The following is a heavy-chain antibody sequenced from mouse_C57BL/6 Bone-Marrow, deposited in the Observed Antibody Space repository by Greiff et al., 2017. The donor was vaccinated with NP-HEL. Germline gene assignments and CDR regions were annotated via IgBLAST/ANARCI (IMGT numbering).Heavy chain of an antibody. D-gene: IGHD3-1*01. J-gene: IGHJ3*01. CDR3: ARRRGISDFGGLAY. Sequence: VQLQQPGAELVKPGASVKLSCKASGYTFTSYWMQWVKQRPGQGLEWIGEIDPSDSYTNYNQKFKGKATLTVDTSSSTAYMQLSSLTSEDSAVYYWARRRGISDFGGLAYWGQGTLVIVSA. CDR2: IDPSDSYT. V-gene: IGHV1-50*01. CDR1: GYTFTSYW.